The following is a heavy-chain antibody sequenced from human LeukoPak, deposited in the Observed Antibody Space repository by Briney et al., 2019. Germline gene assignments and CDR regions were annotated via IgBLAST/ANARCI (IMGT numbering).Heavy chain of an antibody. J-gene: IGHJ4*02. CDR2: IYHSGST. Sequence: SETLSLTCAVSGYSISSGYQWGWIRQPPGKGLEWIGSIYHSGSTYYKPSLKSRITISVDTSKNHFSLKLSSVTAADTAVYYCARIVVAGPIDYWGQGTLVTVSS. CDR1: GYSISSGYQ. D-gene: IGHD6-19*01. V-gene: IGHV4-38-2*01. CDR3: ARIVVAGPIDY.